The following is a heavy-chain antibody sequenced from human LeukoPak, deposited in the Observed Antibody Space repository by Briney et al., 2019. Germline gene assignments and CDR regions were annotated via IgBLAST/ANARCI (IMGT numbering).Heavy chain of an antibody. CDR1: XFTFXSYA. Sequence: SXFTFXSYAMHXVRQAPGKGLEWVAXISYDGSNKYYADSVKGRFTISRDNSKNTLYLQMNSLRAEDTAVYYCARYDCSSTSCYGMDVWGQGTTVTVSS. D-gene: IGHD2-2*01. V-gene: IGHV3-30-3*01. CDR3: ARYDCSSTSCYGMDV. J-gene: IGHJ6*02. CDR2: ISYDGSNK.